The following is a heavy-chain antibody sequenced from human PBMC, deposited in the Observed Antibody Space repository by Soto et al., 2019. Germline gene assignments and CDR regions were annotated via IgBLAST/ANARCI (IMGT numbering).Heavy chain of an antibody. CDR3: ARDSGLDILTGYSSYNWFDP. V-gene: IGHV4-4*02. D-gene: IGHD3-9*01. CDR2: IYHSGST. CDR1: GGSISSSNW. J-gene: IGHJ5*02. Sequence: SETLSLTCAVSGGSISSSNWWSWVRQPPGKGLEWIGEIYHSGSTNYNPSLKSRVTISVDKSKNQFSLKLSSVTAADTAVYYCARDSGLDILTGYSSYNWFDPWGQGTLVTVYS.